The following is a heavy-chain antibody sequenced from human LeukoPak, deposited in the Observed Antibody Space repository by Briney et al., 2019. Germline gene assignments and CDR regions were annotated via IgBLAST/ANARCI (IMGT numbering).Heavy chain of an antibody. Sequence: GASVKVCCKASGGTFSSYAISWVRQAPGQGVEWMGRIIPILGIANYAQKFQGRVTITADKSTSTAYMELSSLRSEDTAVYYCARGTNNYDSSGYYYSFYFDYWGQGTLVTVSS. J-gene: IGHJ4*02. CDR1: GGTFSSYA. CDR2: IIPILGIA. CDR3: ARGTNNYDSSGYYYSFYFDY. D-gene: IGHD3-22*01. V-gene: IGHV1-69*04.